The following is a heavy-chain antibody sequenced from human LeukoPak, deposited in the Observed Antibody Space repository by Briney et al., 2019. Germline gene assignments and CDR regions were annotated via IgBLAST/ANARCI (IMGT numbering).Heavy chain of an antibody. CDR3: ARDLYSSDWYYFDY. D-gene: IGHD6-19*01. Sequence: GGSLRLSCAASGFTFSSYGMHWVRQAPGKGREGVAVIWYDGSNKYYADSVKGRFTISRDNSKNTLYLQMNSLRAEDTAVYYCARDLYSSDWYYFDYWGQGTLVTVSS. J-gene: IGHJ4*02. V-gene: IGHV3-33*01. CDR1: GFTFSSYG. CDR2: IWYDGSNK.